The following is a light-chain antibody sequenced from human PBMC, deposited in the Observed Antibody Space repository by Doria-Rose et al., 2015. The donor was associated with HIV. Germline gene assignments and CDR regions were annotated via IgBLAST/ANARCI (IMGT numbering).Light chain of an antibody. CDR3: CSYADSSTSL. J-gene: IGLJ3*02. V-gene: IGLV2-23*02. Sequence: GSPGQSITISCTGTSSDVGGYNYVSWYQQHPGKAPKLMIYDVNKRPSGVSNRFSGSKSGNTASLTISGLQAEDEADYYCCSYADSSTSLFGGGTKLTVL. CDR1: SSDVGGYNY. CDR2: DVN.